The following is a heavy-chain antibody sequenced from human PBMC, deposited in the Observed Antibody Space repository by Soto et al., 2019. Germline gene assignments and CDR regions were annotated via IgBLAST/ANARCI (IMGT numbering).Heavy chain of an antibody. V-gene: IGHV3-74*01. Sequence: PRGPLSLSCRASECTFSTYWLQYSRQPPGKRLMWVSRIESDGSSTDNADSVKGRFTISRDNAKNTLYLQMNSLRAEDTAVYYCVRGCSSTGCYAHLDHWGLGTLVTVSS. D-gene: IGHD2-2*01. CDR2: IESDGSST. J-gene: IGHJ4*02. CDR1: ECTFSTYW. CDR3: VRGCSSTGCYAHLDH.